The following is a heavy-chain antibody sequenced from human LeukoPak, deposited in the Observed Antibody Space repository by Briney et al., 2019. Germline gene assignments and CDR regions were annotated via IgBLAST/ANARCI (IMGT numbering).Heavy chain of an antibody. CDR3: ARDDRVERGALPTFEY. CDR1: GGSISSGGYY. V-gene: IGHV4-30-2*01. D-gene: IGHD1-1*01. CDR2: IYHSGST. Sequence: SETLSLTCTVSGGSISSGGYYWSWIRQPPGKGLEWIGYIYHSGSTYYNPSLESRVTISVDTSKNQFSLKLSTVTAADTALYFCARDDRVERGALPTFEYWGQGTLVTVSS. J-gene: IGHJ4*02.